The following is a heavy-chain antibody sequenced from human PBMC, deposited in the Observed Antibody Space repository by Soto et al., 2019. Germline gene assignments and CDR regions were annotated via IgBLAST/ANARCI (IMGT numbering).Heavy chain of an antibody. D-gene: IGHD6-6*01. CDR2: IYYSGST. CDR3: ARHEIAARPYFDY. J-gene: IGHJ4*02. V-gene: IGHV4-61*01. Sequence: SETLSLTCTVSGGSVSSGSYYWSWIRQPPGKGLEWIGYIYYSGSTNYNPSLKSRVTISVDTSKNQFSLKLSSVTAADTAVYYCARHEIAARPYFDYWGQGTLVTVSS. CDR1: GGSVSSGSYY.